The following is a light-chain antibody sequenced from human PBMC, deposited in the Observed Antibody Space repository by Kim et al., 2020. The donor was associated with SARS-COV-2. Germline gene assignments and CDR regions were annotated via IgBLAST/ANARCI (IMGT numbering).Light chain of an antibody. V-gene: IGKV1D-8*01. Sequence: ASAGDRVTITCRVSQGIRSYLGWYQQNPGKAPELLIYAASSLQSGVPSRFSGSGSGTDFTLTISCLQSEDFATYYCQQYYSFPWTFGQGTRLDIK. J-gene: IGKJ1*01. CDR1: QGIRSY. CDR2: AAS. CDR3: QQYYSFPWT.